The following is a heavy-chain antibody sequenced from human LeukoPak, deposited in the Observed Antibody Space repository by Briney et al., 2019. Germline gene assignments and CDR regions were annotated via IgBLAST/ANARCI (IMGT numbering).Heavy chain of an antibody. Sequence: GASVKVSCKVSGYTLTELSMHWVRQAPGKGLEWMGGFDPEDGETIYAQKFQGRVTMTEDTSTDTAYMELNSLRAEDTAVYYCVRDQGGAVSYWGQGTLVTVSS. CDR2: FDPEDGET. CDR1: GYTLTELS. J-gene: IGHJ4*02. CDR3: VRDQGGAVSY. V-gene: IGHV1-24*01. D-gene: IGHD3-16*01.